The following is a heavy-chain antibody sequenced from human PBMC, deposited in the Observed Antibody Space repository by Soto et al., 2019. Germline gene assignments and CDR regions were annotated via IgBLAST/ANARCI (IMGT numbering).Heavy chain of an antibody. CDR1: GFTFSSYA. V-gene: IGHV3-23*01. CDR3: INGPLITGDS. J-gene: IGHJ5*01. CDR2: ITSSGGST. Sequence: EVQLLESGGGLVQPGGSLRLSCAASGFTFSSYAMSWVRQAPGKGLEWVSSITSSGGSTYFADSVKGRFTISRDNSKNTLYLQLNSLRAEDTAVYYCINGPLITGDSWGQGTLVTVSS. D-gene: IGHD3-22*01.